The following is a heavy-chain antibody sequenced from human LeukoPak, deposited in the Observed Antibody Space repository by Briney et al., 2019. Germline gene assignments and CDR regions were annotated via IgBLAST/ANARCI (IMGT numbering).Heavy chain of an antibody. CDR1: GFTFSSYA. CDR3: ARGQTYFDY. V-gene: IGHV3-23*01. J-gene: IGHJ4*02. Sequence: PGGSLRLSCAASGFTFSSYAMSWVRQAPGKGLEWVSAISGSGGSTYYADSVKGRFTVSRDNSKNTVYLQMHSLRAEDTAVYYCARGQTYFDYWGQGTLVTVSS. CDR2: ISGSGGST.